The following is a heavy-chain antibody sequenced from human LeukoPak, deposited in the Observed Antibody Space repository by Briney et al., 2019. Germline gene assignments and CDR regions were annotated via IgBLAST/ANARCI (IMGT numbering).Heavy chain of an antibody. CDR3: ARDLTGQWLSLTVGYYFDY. V-gene: IGHV1-2*02. Sequence: ASVQVYCKASGYTFTGYYMHWVRQAPGQGLEWMGWINPNSGRTNYAQKCQGRVTMTRDTSISTAYMELSRLRSDDTAVCYCARDLTGQWLSLTVGYYFDYWGQGTLVAVSS. D-gene: IGHD6-19*01. CDR2: INPNSGRT. CDR1: GYTFTGYY. J-gene: IGHJ4*02.